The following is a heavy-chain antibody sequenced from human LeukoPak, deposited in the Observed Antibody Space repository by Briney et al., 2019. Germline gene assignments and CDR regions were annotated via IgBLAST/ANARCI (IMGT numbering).Heavy chain of an antibody. CDR2: IYYSGST. J-gene: IGHJ4*02. CDR3: ARMGGYSYGPAYYFDY. CDR1: GGSISSGGYY. D-gene: IGHD5-18*01. V-gene: IGHV4-31*03. Sequence: ASETLSLTCTVSGGSISSGGYYWRWIRQHPGKGLEWIGYIYYSGSTHYNPSLKSRVTISVDTSKNQFSLKLSSVTAADTAVYYCARMGGYSYGPAYYFDYWGQGTLVTVSS.